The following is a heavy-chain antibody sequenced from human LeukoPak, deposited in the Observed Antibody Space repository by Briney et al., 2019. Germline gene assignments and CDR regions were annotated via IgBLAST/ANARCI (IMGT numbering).Heavy chain of an antibody. D-gene: IGHD2-2*01. CDR1: GGSISSGGYY. J-gene: IGHJ5*02. CDR2: IYYSGST. V-gene: IGHV4-31*03. Sequence: TLSLTCTVSGGSISSGGYYWSWIRQHPGKGLEWIGYIYYSGSTYYNPSLKSRVTISVDTSKNQFSLKLSSVTAADTAVYYCARDVIVVVPAAILNWFDPWGQGTLVTVSS. CDR3: ARDVIVVVPAAILNWFDP.